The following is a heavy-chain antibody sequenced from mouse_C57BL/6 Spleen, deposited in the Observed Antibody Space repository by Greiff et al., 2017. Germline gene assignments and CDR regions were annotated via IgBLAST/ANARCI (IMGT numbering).Heavy chain of an antibody. J-gene: IGHJ3*01. CDR1: GFTFSSYG. CDR3: ARHEGHYYGSPTGFAY. D-gene: IGHD1-1*01. CDR2: ISSGGSYT. V-gene: IGHV5-6*01. Sequence: EVMLVESGGDLVKPGGSLKLSCAASGFTFSSYGMSWVRQTPDKRLEWVATISSGGSYTYYPDSVKGRFTISRDNAKNTLYLQMSSLKSEDTAMYYCARHEGHYYGSPTGFAYWGQGTLVTVSA.